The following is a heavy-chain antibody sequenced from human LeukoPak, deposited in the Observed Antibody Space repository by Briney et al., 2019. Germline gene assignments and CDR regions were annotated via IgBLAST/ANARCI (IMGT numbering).Heavy chain of an antibody. CDR3: AKDRGDLHNSGYFVY. V-gene: IGHV4-34*01. J-gene: IGHJ4*02. D-gene: IGHD3-10*01. Sequence: PSETLSLTCAVYGGSFSGYYWSWIRQPPGKGLEWIGEINHSGSTNYNPSLKSRVTISVDTSKNQFSLKLNSVTAADTAVYYCAKDRGDLHNSGYFVYWGQGNLVTVSS. CDR2: INHSGST. CDR1: GGSFSGYY.